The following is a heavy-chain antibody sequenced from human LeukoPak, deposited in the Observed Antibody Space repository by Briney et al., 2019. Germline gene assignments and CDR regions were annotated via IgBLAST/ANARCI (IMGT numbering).Heavy chain of an antibody. CDR3: GRHSPNHNYATGGVDF. V-gene: IGHV4-59*08. J-gene: IGHJ4*02. D-gene: IGHD4-11*01. Sequence: PSETLSLTCAVSGASITNYYWSWIRQPPGKGLEWIGYISYSGLTSYNASLKSRVLISIDTSKSQFPLKLTSLTAADTAVYFCGRHSPNHNYATGGVDFWGQGTLVTVSS. CDR2: ISYSGLT. CDR1: GASITNYY.